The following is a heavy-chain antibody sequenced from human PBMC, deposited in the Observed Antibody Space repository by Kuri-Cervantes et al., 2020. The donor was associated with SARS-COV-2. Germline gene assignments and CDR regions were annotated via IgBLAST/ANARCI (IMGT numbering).Heavy chain of an antibody. CDR1: GFTFSSYA. CDR3: AKDQHGIVVVVAAIDY. CDR2: ISYDGSNK. Sequence: GGSLRLSCAASGFTFSSYAMHWVCQAPGKGLEWVAVISYDGSNKYYADSVKGRFTISRDNSKNTLYLQMNSLRAEDTAVYYCAKDQHGIVVVVAAIDYWGQGTLVTVSS. D-gene: IGHD2-15*01. V-gene: IGHV3-30-3*01. J-gene: IGHJ4*02.